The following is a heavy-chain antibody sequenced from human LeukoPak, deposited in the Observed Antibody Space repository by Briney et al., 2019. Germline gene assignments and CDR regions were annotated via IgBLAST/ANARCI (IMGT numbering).Heavy chain of an antibody. V-gene: IGHV1-46*01. D-gene: IGHD6-13*01. J-gene: IGHJ5*02. CDR2: INPSGGST. Sequence: ASVKVSCKASGYTFTSYYMHWVRQAPGQGLEWMGIINPSGGSTSYAQKFQGRVTMTRDTSTSTVYMELSSLRSEDTAVYYCARDRNSSSWYPTHNGWFDPWGQGTLVTVSS. CDR3: ARDRNSSSWYPTHNGWFDP. CDR1: GYTFTSYY.